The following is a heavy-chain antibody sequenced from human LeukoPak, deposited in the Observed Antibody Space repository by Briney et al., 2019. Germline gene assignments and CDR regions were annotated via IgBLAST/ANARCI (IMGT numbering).Heavy chain of an antibody. Sequence: PGGSLRLSCAASGFTFSSYWMHWVRQAPGKGLVWVSRINSDGSSTNYADSVKGRFTISRDNAKNTLYLQMNSLRAEDTAVYYCARGTDRSSSEGFDYWGQGTLVTVSS. J-gene: IGHJ4*02. D-gene: IGHD6-6*01. CDR2: INSDGSST. V-gene: IGHV3-74*01. CDR3: ARGTDRSSSEGFDY. CDR1: GFTFSSYW.